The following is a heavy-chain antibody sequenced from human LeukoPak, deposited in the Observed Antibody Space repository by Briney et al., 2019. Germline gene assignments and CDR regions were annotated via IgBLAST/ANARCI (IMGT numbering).Heavy chain of an antibody. J-gene: IGHJ4*02. V-gene: IGHV3-23*01. CDR3: ATNSGYDLDY. CDR1: GFTFSSYA. CDR2: ISGSGGST. D-gene: IGHD5-12*01. Sequence: PGGSLRLSCAASGFTFSSYAMSWVRQAPGKGLEWVSAISGSGGSTYYADSVKGRFTISRDNSKNTLYLQMNSLRAEDTVVCYCATNSGYDLDYWGQGTLVTVSS.